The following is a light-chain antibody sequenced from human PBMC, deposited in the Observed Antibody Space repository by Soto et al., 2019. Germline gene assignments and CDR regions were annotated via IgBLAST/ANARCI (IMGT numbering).Light chain of an antibody. CDR1: YSNIGAGYE. V-gene: IGLV1-40*01. CDR2: GHN. CDR3: SSYVTSNVVV. Sequence: QSVLTQPPSVSGAPGQRVTISCTGSYSNIGAGYEVHWYQQIPGTAPKLLISGHNNRPSGVPDRFFGSKSGTSASLTIIGLQAEDEADYYCSSYVTSNVVVFGGGTQLTVL. J-gene: IGLJ2*01.